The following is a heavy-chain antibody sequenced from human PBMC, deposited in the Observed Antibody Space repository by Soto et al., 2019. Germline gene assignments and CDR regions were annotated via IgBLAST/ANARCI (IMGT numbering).Heavy chain of an antibody. V-gene: IGHV3-74*01. CDR3: ARDEEQYSYGYVTFWNYYYGMDV. CDR1: GFTFSSYW. CDR2: INSDGSST. Sequence: HPGGSLRLSCAASGFTFSSYWMHWVRQAPGKGLVWVSRINSDGSSTSYADSVKGRFTISRDNAKNTLYLQMNSLRAEDTAVYYCARDEEQYSYGYVTFWNYYYGMDVWGQGTTVTVSS. D-gene: IGHD5-18*01. J-gene: IGHJ6*02.